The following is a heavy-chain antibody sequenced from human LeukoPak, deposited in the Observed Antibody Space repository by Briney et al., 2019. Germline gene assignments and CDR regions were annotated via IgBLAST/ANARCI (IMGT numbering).Heavy chain of an antibody. CDR2: ISSSSSTI. Sequence: GGSLRLSCAASGFTLSSYSMNWVRQAPGKRLEWVSYISSSSSTIYYADSVKGRFTISRDNAKNSLYLQMNSLRAEDTAVYYCARVLRYFDWLEGYYTDVWGKGTTVTVSS. J-gene: IGHJ6*03. CDR3: ARVLRYFDWLEGYYTDV. D-gene: IGHD3-9*01. CDR1: GFTLSSYS. V-gene: IGHV3-48*01.